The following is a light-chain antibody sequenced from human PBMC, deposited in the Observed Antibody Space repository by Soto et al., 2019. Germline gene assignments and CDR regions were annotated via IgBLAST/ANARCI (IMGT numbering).Light chain of an antibody. CDR2: GAS. J-gene: IGKJ1*01. V-gene: IGKV3-20*01. Sequence: EIVLTHSPATLSFSPGEIATLSCRASQSVSSSYLAWYQQKPGQAPRLLIYGASSRATGIPDRFSGSGSGTDFTLTISRLEPEDFAVYYCQQYGSSSWTFGQGTKVDIK. CDR3: QQYGSSSWT. CDR1: QSVSSSY.